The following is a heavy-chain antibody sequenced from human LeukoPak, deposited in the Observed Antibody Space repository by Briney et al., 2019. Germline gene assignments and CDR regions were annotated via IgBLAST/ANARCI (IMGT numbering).Heavy chain of an antibody. D-gene: IGHD6-13*01. CDR3: ARDSVYTSGRQQLVPPDY. CDR1: GFTFSSYS. Sequence: PGGSLRLSCAASGFTFSSYSMNWVRQAPGKGLEWVSSISSSSSYIYYADSVKGRFTISRDNAKNSLYLQMNSLRAEDTAVYYCARDSVYTSGRQQLVPPDYWGQGTLVTVSS. CDR2: ISSSSSYI. V-gene: IGHV3-21*01. J-gene: IGHJ4*02.